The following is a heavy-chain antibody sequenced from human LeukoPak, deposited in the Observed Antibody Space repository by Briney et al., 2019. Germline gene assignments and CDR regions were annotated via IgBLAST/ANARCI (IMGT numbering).Heavy chain of an antibody. V-gene: IGHV3-64D*06. CDR1: GFTFSSYA. CDR3: VKDVTRGYSFGY. Sequence: GGSLRLSCSASGFTFSSYAMHWVRQAPGKGLEYVSAIRSNGGSKYYADSVKGRFTISRDNSKNTLYLQMSSLRAEDTAVYYCVKDVTRGYSFGYWGQGTLGTVSS. CDR2: IRSNGGSK. D-gene: IGHD5-18*01. J-gene: IGHJ4*02.